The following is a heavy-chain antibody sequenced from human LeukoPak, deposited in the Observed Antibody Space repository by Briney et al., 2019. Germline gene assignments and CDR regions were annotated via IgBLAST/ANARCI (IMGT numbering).Heavy chain of an antibody. Sequence: GGSLRLSCAASGSSFNDFAMTWVRQAPGKGLEWVSAISGSGGSTYYADSVKGRFTISRDNSKNTLYLQMNSLRAEDTAVYYCATSSYYYDSSGYYGDAFDIWGQGTMVTASS. CDR3: ATSSYYYDSSGYYGDAFDI. D-gene: IGHD3-22*01. V-gene: IGHV3-23*01. J-gene: IGHJ3*02. CDR1: GSSFNDFA. CDR2: ISGSGGST.